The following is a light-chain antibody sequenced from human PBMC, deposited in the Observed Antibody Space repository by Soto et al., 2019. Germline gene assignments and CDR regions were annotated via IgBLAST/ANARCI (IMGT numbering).Light chain of an antibody. CDR3: QQANSFT. J-gene: IGKJ5*01. CDR2: DAS. CDR1: QSISSW. Sequence: DIQMTQSPSTLSASVGDRVTITCRASQSISSWLAWYQQKPGKAPELLIYDASSLQTGVPSRFSGSGSGTDFTLTISSLQPEDFATYYCQQANSFTFGQGTRLEIK. V-gene: IGKV1-12*01.